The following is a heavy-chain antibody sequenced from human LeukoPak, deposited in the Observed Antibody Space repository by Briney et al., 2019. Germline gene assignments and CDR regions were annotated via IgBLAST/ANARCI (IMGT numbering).Heavy chain of an antibody. CDR2: IYLGDSDT. CDR1: GYSFTSYW. J-gene: IGHJ6*02. Sequence: ESLKISCKGSGYSFTSYWIGWVRQMPGKGLEWMGIIYLGDSDTRYSPSFQGQVTISADKSISTAYLQWSSLKASDTAMYYCARQMLYYDSSGVGMDVWGQGTTVTVSS. D-gene: IGHD3-22*01. V-gene: IGHV5-51*01. CDR3: ARQMLYYDSSGVGMDV.